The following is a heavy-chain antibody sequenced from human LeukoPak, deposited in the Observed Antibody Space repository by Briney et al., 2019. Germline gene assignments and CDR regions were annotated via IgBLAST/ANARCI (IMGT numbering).Heavy chain of an antibody. Sequence: QPGGSLRLSCAASGFTVSTNYMSWVRQAPGKGLEWVSVIYSGGSTDYADSVKGRFTIPRDNSKNTLYLQMNSLRAEDTAVYYCARDRYGDYFDHWGQGTRVTVSS. J-gene: IGHJ4*02. CDR2: IYSGGST. V-gene: IGHV3-66*01. CDR1: GFTVSTNY. D-gene: IGHD4-17*01. CDR3: ARDRYGDYFDH.